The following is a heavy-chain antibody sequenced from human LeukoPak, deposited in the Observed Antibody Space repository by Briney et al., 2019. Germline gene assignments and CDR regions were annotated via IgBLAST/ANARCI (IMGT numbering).Heavy chain of an antibody. Sequence: PSETLSLTSVDHGGPFIGYNWSWIRQSPGKGLEWIGEINQSGNTNNNPSLKSRVHISIDTSKIQFSLKVTSVTAGDTAVYYCARARGWTSGDDYYYGMDVWGQGTTGTVSS. V-gene: IGHV4-34*01. CDR2: INQSGNT. D-gene: IGHD4-17*01. J-gene: IGHJ6*02. CDR1: GGPFIGYN. CDR3: ARARGWTSGDDYYYGMDV.